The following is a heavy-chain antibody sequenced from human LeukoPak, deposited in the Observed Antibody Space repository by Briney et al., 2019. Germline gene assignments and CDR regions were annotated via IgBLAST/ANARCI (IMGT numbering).Heavy chain of an antibody. J-gene: IGHJ4*02. Sequence: QPGGSLRLSCAASGFTFSSYAMGWVRQAPGKGLEWVSAISGSGGSTYYADSVKGRFTISRDNSKNTLYLQMNSLRAEDTAVYYCAKTSSITIFGVAPRYYFDYWGQGTLVTVSS. D-gene: IGHD3-3*01. CDR1: GFTFSSYA. CDR3: AKTSSITIFGVAPRYYFDY. V-gene: IGHV3-23*01. CDR2: ISGSGGST.